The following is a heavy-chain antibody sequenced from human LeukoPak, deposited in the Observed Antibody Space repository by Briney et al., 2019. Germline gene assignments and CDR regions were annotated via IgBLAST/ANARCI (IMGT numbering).Heavy chain of an antibody. Sequence: GASVKVSCKASGYIFTNYGISWVRQAPGQGLEWMGWINTYNGNTNYAQKLQGRVTMTTDTSASTAYMELRSLRSDDTALYYCARLYCNWNDGAEYWGQGTLVTVSS. CDR3: ARLYCNWNDGAEY. D-gene: IGHD1-20*01. CDR1: GYIFTNYG. CDR2: INTYNGNT. J-gene: IGHJ4*02. V-gene: IGHV1-18*01.